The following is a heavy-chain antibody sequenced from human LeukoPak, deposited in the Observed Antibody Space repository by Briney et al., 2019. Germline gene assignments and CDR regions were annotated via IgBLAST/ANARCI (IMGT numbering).Heavy chain of an antibody. CDR1: GGSISSSSYY. D-gene: IGHD3-3*01. CDR2: IYYSGST. V-gene: IGHV4-61*01. CDR3: ARDYYDFWSGQRWFDP. J-gene: IGHJ5*02. Sequence: PSETLSLTCTVSGGSISSSSYYWSWIRQPPGKGLEWIGYIYYSGSTNYNPSLKSRVTISVDTSKNQFSLKLSSVTAADTAVYYCARDYYDFWSGQRWFDPWGQGTLVTVSS.